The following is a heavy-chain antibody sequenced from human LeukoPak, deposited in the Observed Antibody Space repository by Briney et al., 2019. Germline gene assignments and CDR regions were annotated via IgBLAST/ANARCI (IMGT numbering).Heavy chain of an antibody. V-gene: IGHV1-2*02. CDR3: AREGVIGDGYNFFDY. CDR1: VYTFIGYY. J-gene: IGHJ4*02. Sequence: GASVKVSCKASVYTFIGYYMHWVRQAPGQGLEWMGWINPHSGGTNSEQNFQGRVTMSRDTSISTVYMELSRLRSDDTALYYCAREGVIGDGYNFFDYWGQGTLVTVSS. D-gene: IGHD5-24*01. CDR2: INPHSGGT.